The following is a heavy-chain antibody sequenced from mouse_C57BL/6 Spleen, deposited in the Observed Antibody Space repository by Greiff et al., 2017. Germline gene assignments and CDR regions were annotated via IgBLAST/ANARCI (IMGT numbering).Heavy chain of an antibody. D-gene: IGHD1-1*01. V-gene: IGHV1-15*01. CDR1: GYTFTDYE. CDR3: TRLTTEPEFDY. CDR2: IDPETGGT. J-gene: IGHJ2*01. Sequence: VKLVESGAELVRPGASVTLSCKASGYTFTDYEMHWVKQTPVHGLEWIGAIDPETGGTAYNQKFKGKAILTADKSSSTAYMELRSLTSEDSAVYYCTRLTTEPEFDYWGQGTTLTVSS.